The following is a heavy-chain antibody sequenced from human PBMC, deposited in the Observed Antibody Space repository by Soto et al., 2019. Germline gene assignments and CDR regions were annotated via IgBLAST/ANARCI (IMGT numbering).Heavy chain of an antibody. CDR2: IYYSGST. Sequence: SETLCLTCTVSGGSISSGGYYWSWIRQHPGKGLEWIGYIYYSGSTYYNPSLKSRVTISVDTSKNQFSLKLSSVTAADTAVYYCARDRTKSGTFDPWGQGTLVTVSS. V-gene: IGHV4-31*03. J-gene: IGHJ5*02. CDR1: GGSISSGGYY. D-gene: IGHD1-1*01. CDR3: ARDRTKSGTFDP.